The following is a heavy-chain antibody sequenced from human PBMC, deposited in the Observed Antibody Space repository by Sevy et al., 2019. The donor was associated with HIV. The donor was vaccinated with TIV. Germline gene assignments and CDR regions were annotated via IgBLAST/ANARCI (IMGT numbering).Heavy chain of an antibody. V-gene: IGHV3-30*18. CDR2: ISYDGSNK. D-gene: IGHD2-15*01. J-gene: IGHJ4*02. Sequence: GGYLRLSCAASGFTFSSYGMHWVRQAPGKGLEWVAVISYDGSNKYYADSVKGRFTISRDNSKNTLYLQMNSLRAEDTAVYYCANLEAASRAFDYWGQGTLVTVSS. CDR1: GFTFSSYG. CDR3: ANLEAASRAFDY.